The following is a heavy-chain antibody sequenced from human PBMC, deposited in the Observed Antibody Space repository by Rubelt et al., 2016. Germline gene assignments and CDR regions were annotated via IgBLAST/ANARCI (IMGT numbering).Heavy chain of an antibody. J-gene: IGHJ6*02. CDR3: ERTKVGATGGAYYYGMDV. D-gene: IGHD1-26*01. CDR1: GGSISSSSYY. CDR2: INHSGST. Sequence: QLQLQESGPGLVKPSETLSLTCTVSGGSISSSSYYWGWIRQPPGKGLEWIGEINHSGSTHYSPSLKGWVSISVDTAKNQFSLRLSAVTAADTAVYYYERTKVGATGGAYYYGMDVWGQGTTVTVSS. V-gene: IGHV4-39*07.